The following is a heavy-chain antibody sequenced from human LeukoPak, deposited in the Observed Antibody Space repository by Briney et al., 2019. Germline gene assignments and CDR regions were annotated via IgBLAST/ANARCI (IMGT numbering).Heavy chain of an antibody. J-gene: IGHJ4*02. D-gene: IGHD3-9*01. CDR1: GGSITNTKYY. CDR3: AGGGHFDWPQPNDY. V-gene: IGHV4-61*01. CDR2: IYYSGST. Sequence: KPSETLSRTCTLSGGSITNTKYYWSWIRQPPGKGLEWIGYIYYSGSTNYNPSLKSRVTISVDTSKNQFSLKLSSVTAADTAVYYCAGGGHFDWPQPNDYWGQGTLVTVSS.